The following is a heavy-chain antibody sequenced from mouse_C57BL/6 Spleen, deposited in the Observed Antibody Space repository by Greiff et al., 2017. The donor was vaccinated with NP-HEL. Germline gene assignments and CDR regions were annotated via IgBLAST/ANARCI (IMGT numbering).Heavy chain of an antibody. CDR1: GFSLSTSGMG. V-gene: IGHV8-12*01. CDR2: IYWDDDK. J-gene: IGHJ4*01. Sequence: QVTLKVSGPGILQSSQTLSLTCPFSGFSLSTSGMGVSWIRQPSGKGLEWLAHIYWDDDKRYNPSLKSRLTISKDTSRNQVFLKITSVDTADTATYYCARRRGHYSETMDYWGQGTSVTVSS. D-gene: IGHD1-2*01. CDR3: ARRRGHYSETMDY.